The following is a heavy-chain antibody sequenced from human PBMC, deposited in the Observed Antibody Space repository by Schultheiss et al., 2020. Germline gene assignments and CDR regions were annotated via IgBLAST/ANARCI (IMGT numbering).Heavy chain of an antibody. V-gene: IGHV3-33*08. J-gene: IGHJ6*02. Sequence: GESLKISCAASGFTFSSYGMHWVRQAPGKGLEWVADIKCDGSEKYYVDSVKGRFTISRDNSKNTYLQMNTLRDDDTAVYYCARRDVMDVWGRGATVTVSS. CDR2: IKCDGSEK. CDR3: ARRDVMDV. CDR1: GFTFSSYG.